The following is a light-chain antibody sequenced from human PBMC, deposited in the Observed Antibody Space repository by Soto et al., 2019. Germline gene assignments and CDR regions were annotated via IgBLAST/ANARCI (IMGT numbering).Light chain of an antibody. CDR1: QSVSSY. Sequence: EIVMTQSPATLSLSPGERATLSCRATQSVSSYLAWYQQKPGQAPRLLIYDASNSTTDIPASFSGSGSGTDSTLTISSLEPEDFAVYYCQQRSNWPLTFGQGTRLEIK. CDR2: DAS. CDR3: QQRSNWPLT. V-gene: IGKV3-11*01. J-gene: IGKJ5*01.